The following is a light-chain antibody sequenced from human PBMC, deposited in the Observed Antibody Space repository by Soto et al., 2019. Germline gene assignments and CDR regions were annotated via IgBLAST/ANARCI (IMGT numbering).Light chain of an antibody. CDR1: QSIVTY. CDR2: AAS. Sequence: DIQMTQSPSALSASVGDRVTSTCRASQSIVTYLNWYLQKPGKAPKLLIYAASNLQSGVPSRFSGSGSGTDFTLTISSLQPEDFATYFCQQSYSTPPWTFGQGTTGDIK. J-gene: IGKJ1*01. V-gene: IGKV1-39*01. CDR3: QQSYSTPPWT.